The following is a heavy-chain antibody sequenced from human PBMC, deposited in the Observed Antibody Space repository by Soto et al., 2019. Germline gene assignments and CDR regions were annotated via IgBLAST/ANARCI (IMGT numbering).Heavy chain of an antibody. CDR3: AKDLYYGTLTHVFDC. J-gene: IGHJ4*02. Sequence: SETLSLTCTVSGGSISSGGYYWSWIRQHPGKGLEWIGYIYYSGSTYYNPSLKSRVTISVDTSKNQFSLKLSSVTAGDTAVYYCAKDLYYGTLTHVFDCWGQGTLVTVSS. V-gene: IGHV4-31*03. CDR1: GGSISSGGYY. CDR2: IYYSGST. D-gene: IGHD3-9*01.